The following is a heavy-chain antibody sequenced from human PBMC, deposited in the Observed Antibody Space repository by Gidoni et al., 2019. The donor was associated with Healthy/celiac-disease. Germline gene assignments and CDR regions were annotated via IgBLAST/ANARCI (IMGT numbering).Heavy chain of an antibody. CDR1: GGSFSGYY. J-gene: IGHJ4*02. CDR3: ARRGKESTGSLIDY. Sequence: QVQLQQWGAGLLKPSETLSLTCAVYGGSFSGYYWSWIRQPPGKGLEWIGEINHTGSTNYNPSLKSRVTISVDTYKNQFSLKLSSVTAADTAVYYCARRGKESTGSLIDYWGQGTLVTVSS. V-gene: IGHV4-34*01. CDR2: INHTGST. D-gene: IGHD3-10*01.